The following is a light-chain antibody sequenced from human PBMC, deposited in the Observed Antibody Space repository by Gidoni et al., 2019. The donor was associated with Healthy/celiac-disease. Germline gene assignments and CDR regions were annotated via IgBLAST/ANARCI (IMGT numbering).Light chain of an antibody. CDR2: GNS. CDR3: QSYDSRGSGVV. V-gene: IGLV1-40*01. Sequence: SVLTPPPSVSGSPGLRVTITCTGSSSNIGAGYDVHWYQQLPGTAPKLLIYGNSNRPPGVAVRYSGSKSGTSATLAITGLEAEDEDDDYCQSYDSRGSGVVFGGGTKLTVL. J-gene: IGLJ2*01. CDR1: SSNIGAGYD.